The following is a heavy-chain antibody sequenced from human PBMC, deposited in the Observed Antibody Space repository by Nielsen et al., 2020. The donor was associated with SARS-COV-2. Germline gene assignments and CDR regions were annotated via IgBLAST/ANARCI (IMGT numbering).Heavy chain of an antibody. V-gene: IGHV1-2*04. CDR2: INPNSGGT. CDR1: GYTFTGYY. CDR3: ARGAIAVAGTFDY. D-gene: IGHD6-19*01. Sequence: ASVKVSCKASGYTFTGYYMHWVRQAPGQGLEWMGWINPNSGGTNYAQKFQGWVTMTRDTSISTAYMELSSLRSEDTAVYYCARGAIAVAGTFDYWGQGTLVTVSS. J-gene: IGHJ4*02.